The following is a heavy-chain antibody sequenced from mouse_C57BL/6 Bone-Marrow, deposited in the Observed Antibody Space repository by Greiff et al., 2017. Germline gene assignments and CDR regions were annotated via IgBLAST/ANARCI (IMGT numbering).Heavy chain of an antibody. CDR2: IHPTSGST. D-gene: IGHD4-1*01. Sequence: VQLQQPGAELVKPGASVKLSCKASGYTFTSYWMHWVKQRPGQGLEWIGMIHPTSGSTNYNEKFKSKATLTVDKSSSTAYMQLSSLTSEDSAVYYCATNWDEFAYWGQGTLVTVSA. CDR1: GYTFTSYW. CDR3: ATNWDEFAY. J-gene: IGHJ3*01. V-gene: IGHV1-64*01.